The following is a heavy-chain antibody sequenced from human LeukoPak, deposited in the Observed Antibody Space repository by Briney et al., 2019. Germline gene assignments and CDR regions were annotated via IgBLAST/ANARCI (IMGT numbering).Heavy chain of an antibody. CDR1: GFNFSSYA. CDR2: ISGSGGST. D-gene: IGHD3-10*01. CDR3: AKSPTRITMVRGVDY. J-gene: IGHJ4*02. Sequence: GGSLRLSCAASGFNFSSYAMSWVRQTPGRGLERVSAISGSGGSTYYADSVKGRFTISRDNCKNTLYLQMNSLRAEDTAVYYCAKSPTRITMVRGVDYWGQGTLVTVSS. V-gene: IGHV3-23*01.